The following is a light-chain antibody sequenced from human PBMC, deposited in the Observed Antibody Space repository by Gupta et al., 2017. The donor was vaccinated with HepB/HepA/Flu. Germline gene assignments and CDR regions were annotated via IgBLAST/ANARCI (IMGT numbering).Light chain of an antibody. Sequence: QPPSVSVAPEKTAIITCGGNNIGSKSVHGYQQKPGQAPVLVVYDNRDRPSEIPERFSGSNSGSTATLTISRVEAGDEADYYCQAWDSSRDNVVFGGGTKLTVL. V-gene: IGLV3-21*03. CDR3: QAWDSSRDNVV. J-gene: IGLJ2*01. CDR2: DNR. CDR1: NIGSKS.